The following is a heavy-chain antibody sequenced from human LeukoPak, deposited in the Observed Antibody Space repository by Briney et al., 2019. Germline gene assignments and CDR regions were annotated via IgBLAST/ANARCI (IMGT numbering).Heavy chain of an antibody. CDR1: GFTVSSYA. V-gene: IGHV3-23*01. CDR2: ISISGENT. D-gene: IGHD6-6*01. Sequence: GGSLRLACAASGFTVSSYAMSWVRQAPGKGLEWVSAISISGENTYYADSVKGRFTISRDTSRNTLYLQMHSLRAEDTAVYYCARLISTSSSRFSDYWGQGTLVTVSS. J-gene: IGHJ4*02. CDR3: ARLISTSSSRFSDY.